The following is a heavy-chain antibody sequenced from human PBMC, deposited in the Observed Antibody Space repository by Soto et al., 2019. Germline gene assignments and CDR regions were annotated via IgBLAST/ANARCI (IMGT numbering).Heavy chain of an antibody. Sequence: QVQLQQWGTGLLKPSETLSLTCAVNGGSFSGFYRSWIRQPPGQGLEWIGEMNQSGNTNYNPSLNSRVTISVDSSKKQVSLKLSDVTAADTAVYYCARSFYDDSSGYPDWGQGTLVTVSS. D-gene: IGHD3-22*01. V-gene: IGHV4-34*01. CDR2: MNQSGNT. J-gene: IGHJ4*02. CDR3: ARSFYDDSSGYPD. CDR1: GGSFSGFY.